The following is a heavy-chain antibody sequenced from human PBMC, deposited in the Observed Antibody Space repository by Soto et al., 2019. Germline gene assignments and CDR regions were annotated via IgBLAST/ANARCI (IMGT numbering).Heavy chain of an antibody. J-gene: IGHJ4*02. D-gene: IGHD3-3*01. Sequence: ASVKVSCKASGYTFTSYGISWVRQAPGQGLEWMGWISAYNGNTNYAQKLQGRVTMTTDTSTSAAYMELRSLRSDDTAVYYCARVYDFWSGYYSYYFDYWGQGTLVTVSS. V-gene: IGHV1-18*01. CDR2: ISAYNGNT. CDR1: GYTFTSYG. CDR3: ARVYDFWSGYYSYYFDY.